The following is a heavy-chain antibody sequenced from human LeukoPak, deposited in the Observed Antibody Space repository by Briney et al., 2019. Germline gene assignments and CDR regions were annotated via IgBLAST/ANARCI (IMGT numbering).Heavy chain of an antibody. CDR3: GKTSGYSYDY. CDR1: GFAFNIYG. V-gene: IGHV3-23*01. Sequence: GGSLRLSCAASGFAFNIYGMSWVRQAPGKGLEWVSGISNNGGTADYADSVRGRFAISRDNSKNTVYLQMNSLRAEDTAVYYCGKTSGYSYDYWGQGILVTVSS. D-gene: IGHD5-18*01. CDR2: ISNNGGTA. J-gene: IGHJ4*02.